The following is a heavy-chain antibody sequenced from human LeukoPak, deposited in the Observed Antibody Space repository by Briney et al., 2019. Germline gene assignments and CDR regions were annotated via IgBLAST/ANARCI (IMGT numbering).Heavy chain of an antibody. CDR1: GFTFRNYA. Sequence: GGSLRLSCAASGFTFRNYAMSWVRQVPGKGLEWVSAISGRDGSRYYADSVKGRFTISRDNSKNTLSLQMNGLRAEDTAIYYCAKEGIELGMGYYFDYWGQGTLVTVSS. CDR2: ISGRDGSR. V-gene: IGHV3-23*01. D-gene: IGHD7-27*01. CDR3: AKEGIELGMGYYFDY. J-gene: IGHJ4*02.